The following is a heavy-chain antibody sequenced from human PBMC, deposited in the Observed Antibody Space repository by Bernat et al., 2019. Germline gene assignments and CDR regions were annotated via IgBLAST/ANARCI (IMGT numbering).Heavy chain of an antibody. J-gene: IGHJ4*02. CDR2: ISYDGSDK. CDR1: GFTFGSHA. V-gene: IGHV3-30*01. CDR3: AEDGDGGSGTVEY. D-gene: IGHD3-10*01. Sequence: QVQLVESGGGVVQPGRSLRLSCAASGFTFGSHAMHWVRQAPGKGLEWVAVISYDGSDKYYADSVKGRFTISRDNSKNTVYLQMNSLRGEDTAVYYCAEDGDGGSGTVEYWGQGTLVTVSS.